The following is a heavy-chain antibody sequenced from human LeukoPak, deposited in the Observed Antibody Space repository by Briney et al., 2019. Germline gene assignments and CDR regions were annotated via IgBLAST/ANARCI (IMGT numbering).Heavy chain of an antibody. CDR2: ISWNGGSP. Sequence: GRSLRLSCAASGFTFDDHGMHWVRQGPGKGLEWVSGISWNGGSPGYADSVKGRFTISRDNTKNSLYLQLNSLRREDRAFYYCTKELYITHHFHSWGQRPLV. CDR1: GFTFDDHG. V-gene: IGHV3-9*01. J-gene: IGHJ4*02. D-gene: IGHD1-14*01. CDR3: TKELYITHHFHS.